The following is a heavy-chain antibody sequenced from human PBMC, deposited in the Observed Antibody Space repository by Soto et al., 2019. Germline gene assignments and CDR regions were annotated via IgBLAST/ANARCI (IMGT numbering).Heavy chain of an antibody. J-gene: IGHJ6*03. CDR3: ARGGLGDFCTREDSYYNMAL. V-gene: IGHV5-51*01. CDR1: GYSFTSYW. D-gene: IGHD3-3*01. Sequence: PGESLKIACKGSGYSFTSYWIGWVRQMPGKGLEWMGIIYPGDSDTRYSPSFQGQVTISADKSISTAYLQWSSLKASDTAMYYCARGGLGDFCTREDSYYNMALWGKGTPVTV. CDR2: IYPGDSDT.